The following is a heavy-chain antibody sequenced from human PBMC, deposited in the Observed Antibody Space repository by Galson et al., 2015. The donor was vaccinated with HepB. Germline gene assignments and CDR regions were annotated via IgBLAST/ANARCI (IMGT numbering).Heavy chain of an antibody. CDR1: GYTFTSYG. D-gene: IGHD2-2*02. CDR3: ARDGLVVPAAILAARQADYFDY. V-gene: IGHV1-18*04. J-gene: IGHJ4*02. CDR2: ISGYNANT. Sequence: QSGAEVKKPGASVKVSCKASGYTFTSYGISWVRQAPGQGLEWMGWISGYNANTNYAQKLQGRVTMTTDTSTSTAYMELRSLRSDDTAVYYCARDGLVVPAAILAARQADYFDYWGRGTLVTVSS.